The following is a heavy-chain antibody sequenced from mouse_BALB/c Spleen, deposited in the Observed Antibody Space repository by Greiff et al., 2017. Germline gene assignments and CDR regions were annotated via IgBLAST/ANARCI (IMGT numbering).Heavy chain of an antibody. J-gene: IGHJ2*01. CDR3: ARREKLWPFDY. D-gene: IGHD1-1*02. CDR1: GYTFSSYW. Sequence: VQLQQSGAELMKPGASVKISCKATGYTFSSYWIEWVKQRPGHGLEWIGEILPGSGSTNYNEKFKGKATFTADTSSNTAYMQLSSLTSEDSAVYYCARREKLWPFDYWGQGTTLTVSS. CDR2: ILPGSGST. V-gene: IGHV1-9*01.